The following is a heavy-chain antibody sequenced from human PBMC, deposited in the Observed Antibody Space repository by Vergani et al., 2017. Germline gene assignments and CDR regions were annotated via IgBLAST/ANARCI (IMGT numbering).Heavy chain of an antibody. CDR1: GGTFSSYA. CDR2: IIPIFGTA. D-gene: IGHD6-13*01. V-gene: IGHV1-69*01. CDR3: ARGAAAGKGGYYYYYYMDV. J-gene: IGHJ6*03. Sequence: QVQLVQSGAEVKKPGSSVKVSCKASGGTFSSYAISWVRQAPGQGLEWMGGIIPIFGTANYAQKFQGRVTITADESTSTAYMELSSLRSEDTAVYYCARGAAAGKGGYYYYYYMDVWQRDHGHRLL.